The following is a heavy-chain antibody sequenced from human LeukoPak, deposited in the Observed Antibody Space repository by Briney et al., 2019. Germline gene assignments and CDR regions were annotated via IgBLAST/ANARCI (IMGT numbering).Heavy chain of an antibody. CDR2: IYYSGSS. D-gene: IGHD1-26*01. CDR1: GGSISSSSYY. CDR3: ARQGGSGRAFDI. Sequence: SETLSLTCTVSGGSISSSSYYWGWIRQPPGKGLEWIGSIYYSGSSHYNPSLKSRVTISIDTSKNQFSVELSSVTATETAIYYCARQGGSGRAFDIWGQGTMVTVSS. V-gene: IGHV4-39*01. J-gene: IGHJ3*02.